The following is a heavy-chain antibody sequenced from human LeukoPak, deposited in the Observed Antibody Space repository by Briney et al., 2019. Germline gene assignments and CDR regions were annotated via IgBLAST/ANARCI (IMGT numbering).Heavy chain of an antibody. J-gene: IGHJ4*02. Sequence: PSETLSLTCAVYGGSFSGYYWSWIRQPPGKGLEWIGEINHSGSTNYNPSLKSRVTISVDTSKNQFSLKLSSVTAADTAVYYCATSGCSSTSCSRSGVFDYWGQGTLVTVSS. D-gene: IGHD2-2*01. CDR2: INHSGST. CDR3: ATSGCSSTSCSRSGVFDY. CDR1: GGSFSGYY. V-gene: IGHV4-34*01.